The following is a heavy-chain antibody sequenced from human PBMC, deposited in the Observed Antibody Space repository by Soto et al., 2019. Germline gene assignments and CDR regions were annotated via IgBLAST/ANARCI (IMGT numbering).Heavy chain of an antibody. CDR1: GNTFTGYF. D-gene: IGHD2-15*01. Sequence: QVQLVQSGAEVKKPGASVKVSCMASGNTFTGYFIPWVREVPGQGLEYMGWINPNTGGTDYAKKFQGRVTMTRDTSISTVFMEMKRLTSGDTAVYNCARVASSAARDWFDPWGQGALVTVSS. CDR3: ARVASSAARDWFDP. V-gene: IGHV1-2*02. CDR2: INPNTGGT. J-gene: IGHJ5*02.